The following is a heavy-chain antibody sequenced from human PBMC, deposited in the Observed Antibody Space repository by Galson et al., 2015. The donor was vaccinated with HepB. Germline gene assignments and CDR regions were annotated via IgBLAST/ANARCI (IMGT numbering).Heavy chain of an antibody. Sequence: SLRLSCAASGFTFSDYYMSWIRQAPGKGLEWVSVIYSGGSTYYADSVKGRFTISRHNSKNTLYLQMNSLRAEDTAVYYCARYQLLTGFDPWGQGTLVTVSS. V-gene: IGHV3-53*04. CDR1: GFTFSDYY. CDR2: IYSGGST. J-gene: IGHJ5*02. CDR3: ARYQLLTGFDP. D-gene: IGHD2-2*01.